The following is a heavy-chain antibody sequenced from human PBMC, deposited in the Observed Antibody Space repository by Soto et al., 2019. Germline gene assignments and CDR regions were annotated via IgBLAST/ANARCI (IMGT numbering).Heavy chain of an antibody. CDR2: INSGASTT. V-gene: IGHV3-74*01. D-gene: IGHD3-10*01. CDR3: ARGPTGWFGYDY. Sequence: GGSLRLSCAASGFTFSSSWMHWVRQAPGKGLVWVSRINSGASTTNYADSVKGRFTISRDNAKNTLYLHMDSLTADDTAVYYCARGPTGWFGYDYGGQGTLVTVSS. CDR1: GFTFSSSW. J-gene: IGHJ4*02.